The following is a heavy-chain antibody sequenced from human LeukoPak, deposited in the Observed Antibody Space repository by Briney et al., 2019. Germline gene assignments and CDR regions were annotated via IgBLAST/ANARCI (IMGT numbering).Heavy chain of an antibody. CDR1: GFTFSSYG. V-gene: IGHV3-33*01. CDR2: IWYDGGNK. J-gene: IGHJ4*02. D-gene: IGHD3-10*01. Sequence: GGSLRLSCAASGFTFSSYGMHWVRQAPGKGLKWVAVIWYDGGNKYYADSVKGRFTISRDNSKKTLYLQMNSLRAEDTAVYYCAREYRGEYYFAYWGQGTLVTVSS. CDR3: AREYRGEYYFAY.